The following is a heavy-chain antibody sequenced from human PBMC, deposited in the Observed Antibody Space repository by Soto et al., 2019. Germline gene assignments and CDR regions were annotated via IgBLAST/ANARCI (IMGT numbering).Heavy chain of an antibody. D-gene: IGHD3-10*01. V-gene: IGHV1-8*01. Sequence: ASVKVSCKASGYTFPSYDINWVRQATGQGLEWMGWMNPNSGNTGYAQKFQGRGTMTRNNSIRTAYMELSSLRSEDTAGYYCARGIGLSLGELKCHFDYWGQGTLVTVSS. CDR2: MNPNSGNT. J-gene: IGHJ4*02. CDR1: GYTFPSYD. CDR3: ARGIGLSLGELKCHFDY.